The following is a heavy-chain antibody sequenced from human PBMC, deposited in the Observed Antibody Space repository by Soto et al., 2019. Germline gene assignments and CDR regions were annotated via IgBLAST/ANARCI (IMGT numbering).Heavy chain of an antibody. CDR2: FDPEDGET. Sequence: ASVKVSCKVCGDTLTELSMHWVRQAPGKGLEWMGGFDPEDGETIYAQKFQGRVTMTEDTSTDTAYMELSSLRSEDTAVYYCATGGYGDSDYWGQGTRVTVSS. CDR3: ATGGYGDSDY. V-gene: IGHV1-24*01. J-gene: IGHJ4*02. CDR1: GDTLTELS. D-gene: IGHD4-17*01.